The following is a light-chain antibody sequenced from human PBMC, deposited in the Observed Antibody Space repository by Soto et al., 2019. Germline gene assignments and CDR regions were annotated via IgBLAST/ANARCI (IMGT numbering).Light chain of an antibody. CDR3: SSYTSSSTLVV. V-gene: IGLV2-14*01. Sequence: QSVLTQPSSVSGSPGQSITISCTGTSSDVGGYNYVSWYQQHPGKAPKLMIYEVSNRPSGVSNRFSGSKSGNTASRTISGLQDEDEADYYCSSYTSSSTLVVFGTGTKLTVL. CDR1: SSDVGGYNY. J-gene: IGLJ1*01. CDR2: EVS.